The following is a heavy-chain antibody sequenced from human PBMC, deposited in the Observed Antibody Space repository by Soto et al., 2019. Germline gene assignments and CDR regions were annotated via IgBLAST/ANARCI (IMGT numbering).Heavy chain of an antibody. Sequence: PGGSLRLSCLWSGIPFRDYAMTWVRTVPGRGLEWVASLDGAGGSTYYADSVRGRFTISRDNSQNTLFLQMKRLTVDDTAIYYCAAPRDEYGSGVSWFTYGMDIWGQGNTVTVSS. CDR2: LDGAGGST. CDR1: GIPFRDYA. J-gene: IGHJ6*02. CDR3: AAPRDEYGSGVSWFTYGMDI. V-gene: IGHV3-23*01. D-gene: IGHD3-10*01.